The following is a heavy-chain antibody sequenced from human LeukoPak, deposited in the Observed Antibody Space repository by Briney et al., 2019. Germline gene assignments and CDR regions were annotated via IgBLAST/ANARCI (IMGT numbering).Heavy chain of an antibody. Sequence: GGSLRLSCAASGFICRSYAMSWVRQAPGKGLEWVSVIYSGGSTYYADSVKGRFTISRDNSKNTLYLQMNSLRAEDTAVYYCARDVAAAGTNPPDYYYGMDVWGQGTTVTVSS. CDR2: IYSGGST. V-gene: IGHV3-53*01. D-gene: IGHD6-13*01. J-gene: IGHJ6*02. CDR1: GFICRSYA. CDR3: ARDVAAAGTNPPDYYYGMDV.